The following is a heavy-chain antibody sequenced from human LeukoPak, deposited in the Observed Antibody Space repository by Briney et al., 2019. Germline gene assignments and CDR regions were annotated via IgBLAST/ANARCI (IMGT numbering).Heavy chain of an antibody. J-gene: IGHJ4*02. V-gene: IGHV4-59*08. CDR3: ARLSISMVRGVIPYFDY. D-gene: IGHD3-10*01. CDR2: IYYSGST. Sequence: NASETLSLTCTVSGGSISSYYWSWIRQPPGKGLEWIGYIYYSGSTNYNPSLKSRVTISVDTSKNQFSLKLSFVTAADTAVSRCARLSISMVRGVIPYFDYWGQGTLVTVSS. CDR1: GGSISSYY.